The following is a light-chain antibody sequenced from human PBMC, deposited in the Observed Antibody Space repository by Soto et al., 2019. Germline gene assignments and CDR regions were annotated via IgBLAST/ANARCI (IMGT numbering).Light chain of an antibody. J-gene: IGLJ3*02. CDR3: SSYTSSSTLV. Sequence: QSVLTQPASVSGSPGQSITISCTGTSNDVGAYNYVSWYQQQSGKAPKLMIHEVSNRPSGVSNRFSGSKSGNTASLTISGLQAEDEADYYCSSYTSSSTLVFGGGTKLTVL. CDR2: EVS. CDR1: SNDVGAYNY. V-gene: IGLV2-14*01.